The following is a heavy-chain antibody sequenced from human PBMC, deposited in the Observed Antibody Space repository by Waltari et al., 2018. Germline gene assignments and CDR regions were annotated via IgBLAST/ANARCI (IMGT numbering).Heavy chain of an antibody. J-gene: IGHJ5*02. CDR3: ARGYYDCWRGNWFDP. V-gene: IGHV4-34*01. CDR2: IKHSGST. CDR1: GGSFSGYY. D-gene: IGHD3-3*01. Sequence: QVQLQQWGAGLLKPSETLSLTCAVYGGSFSGYYWSWIRQPPGKGLEWIGEIKHSGSTNPNPSLKSRVTISVDTSKNQFSLKLSSVTAADTAVYYCARGYYDCWRGNWFDPWGQGTLVTVSS.